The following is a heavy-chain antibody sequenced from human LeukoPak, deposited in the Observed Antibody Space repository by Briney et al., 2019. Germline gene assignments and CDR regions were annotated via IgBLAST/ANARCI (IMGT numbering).Heavy chain of an antibody. V-gene: IGHV1-46*01. Sequence: ASVKVSCKASGYTFTSDYMHWVRQAPGQGLEWMGVIAPSSGTTSYAQKFQGRVTMTRDASTSTLYMELSSLTSEDTAVYYCARASGSSAVPFDYWGQGTLVTVSS. D-gene: IGHD3-10*01. CDR1: GYTFTSDY. CDR3: ARASGSSAVPFDY. J-gene: IGHJ4*02. CDR2: IAPSSGTT.